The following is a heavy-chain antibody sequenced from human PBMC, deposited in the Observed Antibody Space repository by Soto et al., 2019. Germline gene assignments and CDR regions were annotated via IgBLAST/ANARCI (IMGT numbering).Heavy chain of an antibody. CDR2: ISAYNGNT. J-gene: IGHJ4*02. D-gene: IGHD3-3*01. CDR1: GSTFTSYG. CDR3: ARGDYDFWSGYPLDY. V-gene: IGHV1-18*01. Sequence: GASVKVSCKASGSTFTSYGISWVRQAPGQGLEWMGWISAYNGNTNYAQKLQGRVTMTTETSTSTAYMELRSLRSDDTAVYYCARGDYDFWSGYPLDYWGQGTLVTVSS.